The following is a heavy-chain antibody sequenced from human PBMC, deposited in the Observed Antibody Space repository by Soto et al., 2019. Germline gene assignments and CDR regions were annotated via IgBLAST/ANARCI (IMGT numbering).Heavy chain of an antibody. J-gene: IGHJ6*02. CDR1: GYTFTGYY. CDR3: ARGGLNVDTAMVIGYYYYGMDV. V-gene: IGHV1-2*04. CDR2: INPNSGGT. D-gene: IGHD5-18*01. Sequence: GASVKVSCKASGYTFTGYYRHGVRQAAGQGLEGMGWINPNSGGTNYAQKFQGWVTMTRDTSISTAYMELSRLRSDDTAVYYCARGGLNVDTAMVIGYYYYGMDVWGQGTTVTVSS.